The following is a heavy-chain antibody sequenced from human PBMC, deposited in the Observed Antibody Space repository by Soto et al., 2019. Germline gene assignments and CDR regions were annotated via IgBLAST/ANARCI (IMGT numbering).Heavy chain of an antibody. J-gene: IGHJ4*02. CDR3: AKDLGYSSGWYFY. V-gene: IGHV3-21*04. Sequence: EVQLVESGGGLVKPGGSLRLSCAASGFTFSDNSMKWVRQAPGRGLEWVSSISSTSTYIFYADSVKGRFTISRDNAKNSLYLQMNSLRAEDTAVYYCAKDLGYSSGWYFYWGQGTLVTVSS. CDR2: ISSTSTYI. CDR1: GFTFSDNS. D-gene: IGHD6-19*01.